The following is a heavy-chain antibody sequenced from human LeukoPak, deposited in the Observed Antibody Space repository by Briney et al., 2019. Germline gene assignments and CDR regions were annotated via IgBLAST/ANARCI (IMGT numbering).Heavy chain of an antibody. CDR2: IYYSGST. V-gene: IGHV4-59*01. Sequence: SETLSLTCTVSAGSISSYYWSWIRQPPGKGLEWIGYIYYSGSTNYNPSLKSRVTISVDTSKNQFSLKLSSVTAADTAVYYCARALGYRRFPFDYWGQGTLVTVSS. D-gene: IGHD6-13*01. CDR1: AGSISSYY. J-gene: IGHJ4*02. CDR3: ARALGYRRFPFDY.